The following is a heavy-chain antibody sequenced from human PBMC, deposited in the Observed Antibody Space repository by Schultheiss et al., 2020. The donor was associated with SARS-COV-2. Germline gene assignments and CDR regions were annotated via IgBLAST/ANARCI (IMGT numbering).Heavy chain of an antibody. Sequence: ASVKVSCKASGYTFTGYYMHWVRQAPGQGLEWMGWINPNSGGTNYAQKFQGRVTMTRNTSISTAYMELSSLRSEDTAVYYCARTENYYSDAFDIWGQGTMVTVSS. CDR2: INPNSGGT. CDR1: GYTFTGYY. V-gene: IGHV1-2*02. J-gene: IGHJ3*02. CDR3: ARTENYYSDAFDI. D-gene: IGHD3-22*01.